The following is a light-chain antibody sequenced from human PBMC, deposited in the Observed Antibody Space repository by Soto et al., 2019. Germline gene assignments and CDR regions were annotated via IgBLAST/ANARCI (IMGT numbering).Light chain of an antibody. CDR3: QHRSSWPLT. CDR2: DAS. CDR1: QSVSSY. J-gene: IGKJ4*01. Sequence: EIVLTQSPATLSLSPGERATLSCRASQSVSSYLAWYQQKPGQAPRLLIYDASNRATGVPARFSGSGSGTDFTLTIDSLEPEDFAVYYCQHRSSWPLTFGGGTKVDIK. V-gene: IGKV3-11*01.